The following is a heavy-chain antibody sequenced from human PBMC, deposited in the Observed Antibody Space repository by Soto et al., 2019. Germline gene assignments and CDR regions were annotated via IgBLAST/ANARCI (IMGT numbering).Heavy chain of an antibody. CDR3: ARALQVSKVATIVPFDY. D-gene: IGHD5-12*01. CDR1: GGTFSSYT. CDR2: IIPILGIA. V-gene: IGHV1-69*02. J-gene: IGHJ4*02. Sequence: SVKVSCKASGGTFSSYTISWVRQAPGQGLEWMGRIIPILGIANYAQKFQGRVTITADKSTSTAYMELSSLRSEDTAVYYCARALQVSKVATIVPFDYWGQGTLVTVSS.